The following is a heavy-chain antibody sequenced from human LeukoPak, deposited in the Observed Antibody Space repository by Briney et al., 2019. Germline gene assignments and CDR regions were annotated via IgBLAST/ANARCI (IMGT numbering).Heavy chain of an antibody. CDR1: GFTVSRNY. Sequence: GGSLRLSCAASGFTVSRNYMSWVRQAPGKGLECVSVIYSGGNTYYTDSVKGRFTISRDNSKNTVYLQMNGLRAEDTAVYCCTRAAWDYWGQGTLVTVSS. CDR2: IYSGGNT. J-gene: IGHJ4*01. CDR3: TRAAWDY. V-gene: IGHV3-66*01.